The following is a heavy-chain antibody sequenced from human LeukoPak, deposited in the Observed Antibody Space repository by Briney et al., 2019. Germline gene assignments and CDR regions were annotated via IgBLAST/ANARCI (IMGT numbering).Heavy chain of an antibody. J-gene: IGHJ4*02. D-gene: IGHD2-15*01. V-gene: IGHV3-30*02. CDR1: GFNFRNYA. CDR3: TRSAYCTGGTCYSKTFDY. CDR2: IRFDGSHK. Sequence: GGSLRLSCAASGFNFRNYAMHWVRQAPGKEPEWVALIRFDGSHKYYADSVKGRFTISRDNSRDTLSLQMSSLRAEDTAVYYCTRSAYCTGGTCYSKTFDYWGQGTMVTVSS.